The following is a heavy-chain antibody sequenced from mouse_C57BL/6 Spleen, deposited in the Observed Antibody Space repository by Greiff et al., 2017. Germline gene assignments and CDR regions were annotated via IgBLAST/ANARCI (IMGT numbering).Heavy chain of an antibody. Sequence: VQLQQSGAELVRPGASVTLSCKASGYTFTDYEMHWVKQTPVHGLEWIGAIDPETGGTAYNQKFKGKAILTADKSSSTAYMELRSLTSEDSAVYYCTRGDGSSPLPSWFAYWGQGTLVTVSA. J-gene: IGHJ3*01. CDR1: GYTFTDYE. D-gene: IGHD1-1*01. CDR3: TRGDGSSPLPSWFAY. V-gene: IGHV1-15*01. CDR2: IDPETGGT.